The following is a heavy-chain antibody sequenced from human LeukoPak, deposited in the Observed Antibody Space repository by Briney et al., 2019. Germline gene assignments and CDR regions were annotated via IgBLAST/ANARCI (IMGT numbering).Heavy chain of an antibody. CDR3: ARYCSSTSCYPFP. D-gene: IGHD2-2*01. CDR1: GYTFTSYD. Sequence: GASVTVSCKASGYTFTSYDINWVRQATGQGLEWMGWMNPNSGNTGYAQKFQGRVTMTRNTSISTAYMELSSLRSEDTAVYYCARYCSSTSCYPFPWGQGTLVTVSS. CDR2: MNPNSGNT. V-gene: IGHV1-8*01. J-gene: IGHJ5*02.